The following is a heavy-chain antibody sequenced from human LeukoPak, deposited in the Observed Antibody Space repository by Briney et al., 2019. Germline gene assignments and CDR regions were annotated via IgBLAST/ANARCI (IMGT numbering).Heavy chain of an antibody. CDR2: IIPIFGTA. CDR1: GGTFSSYA. V-gene: IGHV1-69*06. J-gene: IGHJ6*04. Sequence: ASVKVSCKASGGTFSSYAISWVRQAPGQGLEWMGGIIPIFGTANYAQKFQGRVTITADKSTSTAYMELSSLRSEDTAVYYCARERRVVVAPRSYYYYGMDVWAKGPRSPSPQ. D-gene: IGHD2-15*01. CDR3: ARERRVVVAPRSYYYYGMDV.